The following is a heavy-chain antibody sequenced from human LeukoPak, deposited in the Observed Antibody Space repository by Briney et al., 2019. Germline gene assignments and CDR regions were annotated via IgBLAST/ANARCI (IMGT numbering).Heavy chain of an antibody. D-gene: IGHD5/OR15-5a*01. Sequence: TGGSLRLSCAASGFTFTIYAMTWVRQAPGKGLEWVSAISGSGGSTYYADSVKGRFTISRDNSKNTLYLQMNSLRAEDTAVYYCAKVRRLPSPTRPFDYWGQGTLVTVSS. V-gene: IGHV3-23*01. CDR3: AKVRRLPSPTRPFDY. CDR2: ISGSGGST. J-gene: IGHJ4*02. CDR1: GFTFTIYA.